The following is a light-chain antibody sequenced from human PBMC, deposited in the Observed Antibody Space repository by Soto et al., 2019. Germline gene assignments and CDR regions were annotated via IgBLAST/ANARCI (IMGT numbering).Light chain of an antibody. J-gene: IGLJ2*01. CDR3: QTYDSRLSASI. CDR2: DNN. CDR1: SSNVGSYYG. V-gene: IGLV1-40*01. Sequence: QSVLTQPPSVSGAPGQRVTISCIGSSSNVGSYYGVHWYQQLPGAAPKLLISDNNNRPSGVADRFSGSKSGTSASLVITGLQTEDEADYYCQTYDSRLSASIFGGGTKVTVL.